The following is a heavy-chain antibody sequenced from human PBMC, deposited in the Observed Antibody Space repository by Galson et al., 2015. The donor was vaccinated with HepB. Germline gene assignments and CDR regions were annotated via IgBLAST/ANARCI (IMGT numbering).Heavy chain of an antibody. Sequence: SLRLSCAAYGFSFSGYAMNWVPQAPGKGLEWVANIKEDGSIKYYVDSVTGRFTISRDNARNLLYLQMNGLRAEDTAVYFCARNRGYETFDYWGQGALVTVSS. CDR3: ARNRGYETFDY. CDR2: IKEDGSIK. J-gene: IGHJ4*02. D-gene: IGHD5-12*01. CDR1: GFSFSGYA. V-gene: IGHV3-7*03.